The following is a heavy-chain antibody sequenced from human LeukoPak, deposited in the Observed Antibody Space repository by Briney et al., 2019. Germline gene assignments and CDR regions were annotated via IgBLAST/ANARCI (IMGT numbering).Heavy chain of an antibody. CDR3: ARSPIGLGFFDY. D-gene: IGHD7-27*01. CDR2: ITPNSDGT. V-gene: IGHV1-2*02. J-gene: IGHJ4*02. CDR1: GYTFTSYY. Sequence: ASVKVSCKASGYTFTSYYIHWVRQAPGQGLEWMGWITPNSDGTDYAQKFQGRVTMTRDTSITTAYMELSSLRSDDTAVYYCARSPIGLGFFDYWGQGTLVTVSS.